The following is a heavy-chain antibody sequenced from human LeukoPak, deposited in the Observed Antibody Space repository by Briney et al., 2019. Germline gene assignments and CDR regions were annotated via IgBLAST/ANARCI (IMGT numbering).Heavy chain of an antibody. CDR2: INWNNDGI. CDR3: ARDDYNTLGYNFHH. J-gene: IGHJ1*01. CDR1: RFTFADHA. D-gene: IGHD1-1*01. Sequence: GGSLRLSCVASRFTFADHAMHWVRRAPGQGLEWVTGINWNNDGIVYAASVKGRFTVSRDNAKNTLYLQMNGLRPEDTAFYYCARDDYNTLGYNFHHWGQGTLVTVSS. V-gene: IGHV3-9*01.